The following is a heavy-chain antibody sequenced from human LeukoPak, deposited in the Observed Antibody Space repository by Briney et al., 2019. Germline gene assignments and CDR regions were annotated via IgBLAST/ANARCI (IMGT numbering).Heavy chain of an antibody. CDR1: GYTFNGYY. J-gene: IGHJ5*02. D-gene: IGHD6-19*01. V-gene: IGHV1-2*02. CDR3: VRIAVLHWFDP. CDR2: INLNSGGT. Sequence: ASVKVSCKASGYTFNGYYMHWVRQAPGQGLEWMGWINLNSGGTNYAQKFQGRVTMTRDTSISTAYMELSRLRSDDTAVYYRVRIAVLHWFDPWGQGTLVTVSS.